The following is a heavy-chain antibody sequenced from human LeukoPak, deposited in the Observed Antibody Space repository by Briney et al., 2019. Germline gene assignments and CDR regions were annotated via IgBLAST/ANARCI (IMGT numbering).Heavy chain of an antibody. V-gene: IGHV4-59*12. CDR1: GGSISSYY. J-gene: IGHJ4*02. D-gene: IGHD3-22*01. CDR2: IYYSGST. CDR3: ARDTGYYDSSGYYYSFDY. Sequence: SETLSLTCTVSGGSISSYYWSWIRQPPGKGLEWIGYIYYSGSTNYNTSLKSRVTISVDTSKNQFSLKLSSVTAADTAVYYCARDTGYYDSSGYYYSFDYWGQGTLATVSS.